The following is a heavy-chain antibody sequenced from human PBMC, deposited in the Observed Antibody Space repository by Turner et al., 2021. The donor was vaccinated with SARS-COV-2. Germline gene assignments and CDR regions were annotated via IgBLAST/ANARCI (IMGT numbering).Heavy chain of an antibody. D-gene: IGHD4-4*01. CDR2: VDTEDGET. CDR1: GYTLIELS. V-gene: IGHV1-24*01. Sequence: QVQLVQSGAEVKKPGASVKVSCTVSGYTLIELSMHWVRQAPGKGLEWMGGVDTEDGETIYAQKFQGRVTMTEDTSTDTAYMELSSLRSDDTAVYYCATAPGMTTTGWFDPWGQGTLVTVSS. J-gene: IGHJ5*02. CDR3: ATAPGMTTTGWFDP.